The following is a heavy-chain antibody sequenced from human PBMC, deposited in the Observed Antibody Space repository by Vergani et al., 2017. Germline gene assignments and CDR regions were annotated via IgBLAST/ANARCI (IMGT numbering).Heavy chain of an antibody. CDR1: GGSISSYY. V-gene: IGHV4-59*01. Sequence: QVQLQESGPGLVKPSETLSLTCTVSGGSISSYYWSWIRQPPGTGLEWIGFIYYSGSTHYNPSLESRVTITVDTSKNQFSLKLSSVTAADTAVYYCARAARTHYYYYGMDVWGQGTTVTVSS. D-gene: IGHD6-6*01. CDR2: IYYSGST. CDR3: ARAARTHYYYYGMDV. J-gene: IGHJ6*02.